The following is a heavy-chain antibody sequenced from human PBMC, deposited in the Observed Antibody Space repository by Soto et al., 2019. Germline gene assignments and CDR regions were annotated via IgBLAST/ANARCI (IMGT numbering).Heavy chain of an antibody. Sequence: ESLRLSCAASGFTFINYDMSWFLQSPVKVLEWVSAISVSGDTTYYADSVKGRFTISRDNSKNTLYLQMNTLRAEDTAVYYCAKNRNTGVAGTSCWFGPWGQGTLVTVSS. CDR2: ISVSGDTT. CDR1: GFTFINYD. CDR3: AKNRNTGVAGTSCWFGP. V-gene: IGHV3-23*01. J-gene: IGHJ5*02. D-gene: IGHD6-19*01.